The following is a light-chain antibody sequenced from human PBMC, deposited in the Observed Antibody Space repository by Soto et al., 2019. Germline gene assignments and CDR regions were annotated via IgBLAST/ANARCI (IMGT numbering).Light chain of an antibody. V-gene: IGKV3-15*01. CDR1: QTISNM. CDR3: QYYNNWLAT. CDR2: AAS. J-gene: IGKJ4*01. Sequence: IVLTQSPATLSLSPGERATLSCRANQTISNMLAWYQQKPGQAPRLLIYAASTRATGVSARFSGSGSGTEFTLTISSLQSEDFTIYYCQYYNNWLATFGGGTKVDIK.